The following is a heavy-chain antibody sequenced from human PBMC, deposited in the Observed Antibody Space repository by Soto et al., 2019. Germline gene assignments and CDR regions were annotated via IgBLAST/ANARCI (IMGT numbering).Heavy chain of an antibody. V-gene: IGHV4-39*01. CDR1: GGSISSSSYY. Sequence: SETLSLTCTVSGGSISSSSYYWGWIRQPPGKGLEWIGNIYYSGSTYYNPSLKSRVTISVDTSKNQFSLKLSSVTAADTAVYYCARRLSPMDTPLGHVAYWGQGSLFPVS. J-gene: IGHJ4*02. CDR3: ARRLSPMDTPLGHVAY. D-gene: IGHD5-18*01. CDR2: IYYSGST.